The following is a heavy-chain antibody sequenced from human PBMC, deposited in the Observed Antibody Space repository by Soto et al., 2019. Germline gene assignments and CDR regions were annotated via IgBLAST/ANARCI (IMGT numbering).Heavy chain of an antibody. V-gene: IGHV3-48*01. J-gene: IGHJ5*02. CDR2: IRRHTSVT. CDR1: GLTLSTSS. CDR3: RKVADSGYYTVDR. Sequence: EVQLVESGGMLVQPGGSLRLSCAASGLTLSTSSMNWVRQAPGKGLEWISYIRRHTSVTAYADSVKGRFTISRDSAKNSLYLQMDSLRVEDTAVYYWRKVADSGYYTVDRWGQGTLVTVSS. D-gene: IGHD3-22*01.